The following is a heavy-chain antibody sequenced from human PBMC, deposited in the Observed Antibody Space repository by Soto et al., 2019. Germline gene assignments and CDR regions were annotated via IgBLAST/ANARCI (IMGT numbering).Heavy chain of an antibody. CDR1: GGSISSSSYY. Sequence: SETLSLTCTVSGGSISSSSYYWGWIRQPPGKGLEWIGSIYYSGSTYYNPSLKSRVTISVDTSKNQFSLKLSSVTAADTAVYYCARQNLRLRYFDWLSWGQGTLVTVSS. V-gene: IGHV4-39*01. J-gene: IGHJ5*02. D-gene: IGHD3-9*01. CDR2: IYYSGST. CDR3: ARQNLRLRYFDWLS.